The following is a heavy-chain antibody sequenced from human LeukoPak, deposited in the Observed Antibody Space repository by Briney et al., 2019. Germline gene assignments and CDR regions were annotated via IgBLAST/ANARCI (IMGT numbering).Heavy chain of an antibody. CDR2: IYYSGST. CDR1: GGSTSSSSYY. CDR3: ASIYDSSFAVGY. V-gene: IGHV4-39*07. Sequence: SETLSLTCTVSGGSTSSSSYYWGWIRQPPGKGLEWIGSIYYSGSTYYNPSLKSRVTISVDTSKNQFSLKLSSVTAADTAVYYCASIYDSSFAVGYWGQGTLVTVSS. J-gene: IGHJ4*02. D-gene: IGHD3-22*01.